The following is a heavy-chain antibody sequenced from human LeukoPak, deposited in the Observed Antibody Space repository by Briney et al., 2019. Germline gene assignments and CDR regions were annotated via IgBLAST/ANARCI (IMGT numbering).Heavy chain of an antibody. CDR2: MNPNSGNT. J-gene: IGHJ4*02. CDR1: GGTFSSYA. D-gene: IGHD4-17*01. V-gene: IGHV1-8*02. Sequence: GASVKVSCKASGGTFSSYAISWVRQATGQGLEWMGWMNPNSGNTGYAQKFQGRVTMTRNTSISTAYMELSSLRSEDTAVHYCARGRNALYGDNTVDYWGQGTLVTVSS. CDR3: ARGRNALYGDNTVDY.